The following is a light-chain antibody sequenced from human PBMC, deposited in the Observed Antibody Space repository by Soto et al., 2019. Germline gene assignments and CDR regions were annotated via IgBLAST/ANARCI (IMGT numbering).Light chain of an antibody. CDR2: GAS. Sequence: EIVLTQSPGTLSLSPGERATLSCRASQSVRSSFLAWYQQKTGQAPRLLIYGASTRATGIPDRFSGSGSGTDFTLTISRLEPEDFAVYYCQQYGSSPQTFGQGTKVDIK. V-gene: IGKV3-20*01. CDR1: QSVRSSF. J-gene: IGKJ1*01. CDR3: QQYGSSPQT.